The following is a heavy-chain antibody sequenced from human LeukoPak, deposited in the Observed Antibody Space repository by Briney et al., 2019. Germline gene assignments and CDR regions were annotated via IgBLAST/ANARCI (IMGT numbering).Heavy chain of an antibody. Sequence: SVKISCKTSGGALGSHAFIWVRQAPGQGLEWMGGIIPVFPTPKYDQKFQGRVTITADKSTITAYMELSSLRSEDTAIYYCARDHHFYDTNVRGWFDPWGQGTLVIVSS. V-gene: IGHV1-69*06. J-gene: IGHJ5*02. D-gene: IGHD3-22*01. CDR2: IIPVFPTP. CDR1: GGALGSHA. CDR3: ARDHHFYDTNVRGWFDP.